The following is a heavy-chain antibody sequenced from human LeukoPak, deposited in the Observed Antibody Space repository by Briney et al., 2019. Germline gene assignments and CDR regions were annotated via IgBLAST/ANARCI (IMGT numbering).Heavy chain of an antibody. J-gene: IGHJ4*02. CDR3: ARDILVATIYGGGFDY. V-gene: IGHV3-48*01. Sequence: GGSLRLSCAASGFTFSSYSMNWVRQAPGKGLEWVSYISSSSSTIYYADSVKGRFTISRDNAKNSLYLQTNSLRAEDTAVYYCARDILVATIYGGGFDYWGQGTLVTVSS. CDR2: ISSSSSTI. D-gene: IGHD5-12*01. CDR1: GFTFSSYS.